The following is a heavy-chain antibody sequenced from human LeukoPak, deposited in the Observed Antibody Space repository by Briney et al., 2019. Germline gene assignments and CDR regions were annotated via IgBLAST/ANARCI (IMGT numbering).Heavy chain of an antibody. CDR3: ARSYSSSWYSWGY. CDR2: INPNSGGT. Sequence: ASVKVSCKASGYTFTGYYMHWMRQAPGQGLEWMGWINPNSGGTNYAQKFQGRVTMTRDTSISTAYMELSRLRSDDTAVYYCARSYSSSWYSWGYWGQGTLVTVSS. J-gene: IGHJ4*02. D-gene: IGHD6-13*01. V-gene: IGHV1-2*02. CDR1: GYTFTGYY.